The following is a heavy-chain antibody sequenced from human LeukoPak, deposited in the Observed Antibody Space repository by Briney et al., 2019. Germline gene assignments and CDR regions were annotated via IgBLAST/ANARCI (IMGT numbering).Heavy chain of an antibody. V-gene: IGHV4-61*09. J-gene: IGHJ6*03. CDR2: IYTSGTTT. Sequence: SETLSLTCTVSDDPINSGVYYWNWIRQPAGKGLEWIGHIYTSGTTTNSNPSLKSRVAISLDSSKNHFSLKLSSVTAADTAVYYCARAKKRSGRSRNFYLDVWGKGTTVTVSS. D-gene: IGHD1-26*01. CDR3: ARAKKRSGRSRNFYLDV. CDR1: DDPINSGVYY.